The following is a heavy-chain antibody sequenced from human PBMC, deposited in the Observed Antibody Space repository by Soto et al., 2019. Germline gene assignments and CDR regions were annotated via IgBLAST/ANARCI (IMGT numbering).Heavy chain of an antibody. D-gene: IGHD3-22*01. CDR3: TTDPVTMIVVVPSSG. Sequence: GGSLRLSCAASGFTFSIYAMSWVRQAPGKGLEWVSAISGSGDNTYYADPVKGRFTISRDDSKNTLYLQMNSLKTEDTAVYYSTTDPVTMIVVVPSSGWGQGTLVTVSS. V-gene: IGHV3-23*01. CDR2: ISGSGDNT. CDR1: GFTFSIYA. J-gene: IGHJ4*02.